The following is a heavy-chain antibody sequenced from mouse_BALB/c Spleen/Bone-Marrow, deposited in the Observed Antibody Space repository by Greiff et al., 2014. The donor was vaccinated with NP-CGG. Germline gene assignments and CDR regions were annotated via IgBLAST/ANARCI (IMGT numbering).Heavy chain of an antibody. J-gene: IGHJ4*01. V-gene: IGHV2-9*02. CDR3: ARDTYSGNPYALDY. D-gene: IGHD2-10*01. CDR1: GFSLTSYG. Sequence: VKLVESGPGLVAPSQSLSITCTVSGFSLTSYGVHWVRQPPGKGLEWLGVIWAGGNTNYNSALMSRLNINKDSSKSQVFLKMNSLQSDDTAMYYCARDTYSGNPYALDYWGSRNLSHRLL. CDR2: IWAGGNT.